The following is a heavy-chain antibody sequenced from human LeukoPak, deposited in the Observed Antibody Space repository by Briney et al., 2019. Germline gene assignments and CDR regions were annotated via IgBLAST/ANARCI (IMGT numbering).Heavy chain of an antibody. Sequence: GESLKISCKGSGYSFTSYWIGWVRQMPGKGLEWMGIIYPGDSDTRYSPSFQGQVTISVDKSISTVYLQWTSLEASDTGTYYCARLLQLVSAKRVWFDPWGQGTRVTVSS. J-gene: IGHJ5*02. CDR2: IYPGDSDT. CDR1: GYSFTSYW. CDR3: ARLLQLVSAKRVWFDP. V-gene: IGHV5-51*01. D-gene: IGHD1-26*01.